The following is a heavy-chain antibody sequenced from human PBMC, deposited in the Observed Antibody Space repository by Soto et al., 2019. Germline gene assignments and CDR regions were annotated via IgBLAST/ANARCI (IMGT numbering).Heavy chain of an antibody. CDR2: IDPSDSYT. D-gene: IGHD6-6*01. CDR1: GYSFTSYW. V-gene: IGHV5-10-1*01. CDR3: ASSYSSSSSGGYGMDV. Sequence: PGESLKISCKGSGYSFTSYWISWVRQMPGKGLEWMGRIDPSDSYTNYSPSFQGHVTISADKSISTAHLQWSSLKASDTAMYYCASSYSSSSSGGYGMDVWGQGTTVTVSS. J-gene: IGHJ6*02.